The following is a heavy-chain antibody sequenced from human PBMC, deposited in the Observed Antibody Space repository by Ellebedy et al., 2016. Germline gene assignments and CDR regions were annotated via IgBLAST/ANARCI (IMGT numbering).Heavy chain of an antibody. D-gene: IGHD2-2*01. V-gene: IGHV5-51*01. CDR2: IYPGDSDT. J-gene: IGHJ3*02. Sequence: GESLKISXKGSGYSFTSYWIGWVRQMPGKGLEWMGIIYPGDSDTRYSPSFQGQVTISADKSISTAYLQWSSLKASDTAMYYCARYAVGYCSSTSCLDAFDIWGQGTMVTVSS. CDR3: ARYAVGYCSSTSCLDAFDI. CDR1: GYSFTSYW.